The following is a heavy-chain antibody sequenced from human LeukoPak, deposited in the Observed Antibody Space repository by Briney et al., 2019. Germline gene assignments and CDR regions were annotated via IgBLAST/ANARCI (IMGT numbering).Heavy chain of an antibody. Sequence: SETLSLTCTVSGGSISSYYWSWIRQPPGKGLEWVGVIYYSGSTNYNPSLKSRVTISVDTSKNQFSLKLSSVTAADAAVYYCAREMSMVRGVIPAYYFDYWGQGTLVTVSS. D-gene: IGHD3-10*01. CDR1: GGSISSYY. CDR3: AREMSMVRGVIPAYYFDY. CDR2: IYYSGST. V-gene: IGHV4-59*01. J-gene: IGHJ4*02.